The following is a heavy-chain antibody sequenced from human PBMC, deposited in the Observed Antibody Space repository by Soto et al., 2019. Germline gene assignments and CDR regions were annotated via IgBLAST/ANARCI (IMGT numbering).Heavy chain of an antibody. CDR3: ATTPTRRAGLSFDY. D-gene: IGHD6-19*01. CDR2: ISFDGNYK. CDR1: GFTFSSYG. Sequence: PGGSLRLSCAASGFTFSSYGMHWVRQAPGKGLEWLAVISFDGNYKFHADSVKGRFTISRDNSKNTLYLQMNSLRAEGTAVYYCATTPTRRAGLSFDYWGQGTLVTVSS. J-gene: IGHJ4*02. V-gene: IGHV3-30*03.